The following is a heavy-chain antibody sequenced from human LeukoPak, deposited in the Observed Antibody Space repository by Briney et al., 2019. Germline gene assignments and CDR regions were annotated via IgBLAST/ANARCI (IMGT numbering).Heavy chain of an antibody. CDR3: ARDPTVLRYFDWYPGGAFDI. Sequence: PSETLSLTCTVSGYSISSGYYWGWIRQPPGKGLERIGSIYHSGSTYYNPSLKSRVTISVDTSKNQFSLKLSSVTAADTAVYYCARDPTVLRYFDWYPGGAFDIWGQGTMVTVSS. CDR2: IYHSGST. CDR1: GYSISSGYY. V-gene: IGHV4-38-2*02. J-gene: IGHJ3*02. D-gene: IGHD3-9*01.